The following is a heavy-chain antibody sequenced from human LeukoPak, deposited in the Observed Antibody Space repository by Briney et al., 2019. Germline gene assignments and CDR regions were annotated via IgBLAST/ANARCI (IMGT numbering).Heavy chain of an antibody. V-gene: IGHV3-23*01. CDR2: ISGSDGST. CDR1: GFTFSSYA. J-gene: IGHJ6*02. D-gene: IGHD1-14*01. CDR3: AKGTGNYYYYGMDV. Sequence: GGSLRLSCAASGFTFSSYAMSWARQAPGKGLEWVSAISGSDGSTYYAGSVKGRFTISRDNSKNTLYLQMNSLRAEDTAVYYCAKGTGNYYYYGMDVWGQGTTVTVSS.